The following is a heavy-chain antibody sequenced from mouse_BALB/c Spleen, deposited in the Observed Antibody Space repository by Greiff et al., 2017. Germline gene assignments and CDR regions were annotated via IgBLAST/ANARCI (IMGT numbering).Heavy chain of an antibody. CDR3: ARPYRYDEAWFAY. Sequence: EVQLVESGGGLVQPGGSRKLSCAASGFTFSSFGMHWVRQAPEKGLEWVAYISSGSSTIYYADTVKGRFTISRDNPKNTLFLQMTSLRSEDTAMYYCARPYRYDEAWFAYWGQGTLVTVSA. CDR1: GFTFSSFG. CDR2: ISSGSSTI. J-gene: IGHJ3*01. D-gene: IGHD2-14*01. V-gene: IGHV5-17*02.